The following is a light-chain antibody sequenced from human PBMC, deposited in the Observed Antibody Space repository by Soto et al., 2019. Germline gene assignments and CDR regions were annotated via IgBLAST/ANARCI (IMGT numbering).Light chain of an antibody. CDR2: KAS. CDR3: QHYNDYLLP. V-gene: IGKV1-5*03. Sequence: IQMTQCPSTLSASVGDRVIIPFPASQTISSWMAWYQQKPGKAPKLLIYKASSLKSGVTSRFSGSGFGTDFTLTISSLQPGDFATYDCQHYNDYLLPFSGGTKV. CDR1: QTISSW. J-gene: IGKJ4*01.